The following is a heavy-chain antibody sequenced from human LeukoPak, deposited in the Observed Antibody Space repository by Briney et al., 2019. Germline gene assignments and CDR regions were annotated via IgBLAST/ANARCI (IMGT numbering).Heavy chain of an antibody. J-gene: IGHJ5*02. D-gene: IGHD3-22*01. CDR2: INHSGST. Sequence: SETLSLTCAVYGGSFSGYYWSWIRQPPGKGLEWIGEINHSGSTNYNPSLKSRVTISVDTSKNQFSLKLSSVTAADTAVYYCARGLITLQYNWFDPWGLGTLVTVSS. CDR3: ARGLITLQYNWFDP. CDR1: GGSFSGYY. V-gene: IGHV4-34*01.